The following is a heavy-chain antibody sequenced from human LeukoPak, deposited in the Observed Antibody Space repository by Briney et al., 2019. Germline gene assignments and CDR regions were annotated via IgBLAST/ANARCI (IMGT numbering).Heavy chain of an antibody. CDR1: GDSISSGGYY. CDR2: IYYSGNT. Sequence: KPSQTLSLTCTVSGDSISSGGYYWSWIRQHPGKGLEWIGHIYYSGNTYYYPSLKSRVTISVDTSKNQFSLKLRSVTAADTAVYYCARVRRAVYDSGSYRHYFDSWGQGTLVTVSS. V-gene: IGHV4-31*03. CDR3: ARVRRAVYDSGSYRHYFDS. J-gene: IGHJ4*02. D-gene: IGHD3-10*01.